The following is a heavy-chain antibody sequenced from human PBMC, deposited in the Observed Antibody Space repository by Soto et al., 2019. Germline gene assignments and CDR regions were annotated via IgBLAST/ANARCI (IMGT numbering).Heavy chain of an antibody. CDR2: ISGSGGST. V-gene: IGHV3-23*01. J-gene: IGHJ4*02. CDR1: GFTFISYA. CDR3: AKDGVDYDILTGYYKGTYYFDY. D-gene: IGHD3-9*01. Sequence: GGSLRLSCAASGFTFISYAMSWVRQAAGKGLEWVSAISGSGGSTYYADSVKGRFTISRDNSKNTLYLQMNSLRAEDTAVYYCAKDGVDYDILTGYYKGTYYFDYWGQGTLVTVSS.